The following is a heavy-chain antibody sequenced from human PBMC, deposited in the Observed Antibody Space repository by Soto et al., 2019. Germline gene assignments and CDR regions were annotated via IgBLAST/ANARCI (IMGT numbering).Heavy chain of an antibody. J-gene: IGHJ4*02. D-gene: IGHD3-22*01. CDR1: GFTLDYYA. V-gene: IGHV3-9*01. CDR3: AKVEDYYDSSGPHGGMDV. CDR2: ISWNSVSI. Sequence: GGSLRLSCAASGFTLDYYALHWVRQAPWKVLEWVSGISWNSVSIGYADSVKGRFTISRDNSKNSLYLQMNSLRAEDTALYYCAKVEDYYDSSGPHGGMDVWGQGTLVTVSS.